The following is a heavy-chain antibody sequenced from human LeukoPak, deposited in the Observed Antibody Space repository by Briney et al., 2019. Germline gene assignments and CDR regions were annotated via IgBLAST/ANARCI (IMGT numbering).Heavy chain of an antibody. D-gene: IGHD6-13*01. Sequence: ASVKVSCKASGYTFTSYGTSWVRQAPGQGLEWMGWISAYNGNTNYAQKLQGRVTMTTDTSTSTAYMELRSLRSDDTAVYYCARLGLSSSWYGAHDYWGQGTLVTVSS. CDR2: ISAYNGNT. CDR3: ARLGLSSSWYGAHDY. V-gene: IGHV1-18*01. CDR1: GYTFTSYG. J-gene: IGHJ4*02.